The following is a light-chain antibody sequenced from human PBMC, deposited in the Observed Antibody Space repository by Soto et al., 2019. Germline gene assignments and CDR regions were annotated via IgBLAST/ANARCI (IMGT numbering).Light chain of an antibody. CDR3: QSYDSSLSTSV. Sequence: QSVLTQPPSVSGAPGKRVTISCTGSSSNIGAGYDVNWYQQLPGTAPKVLIYGNSNRPSGVPDRFSGSKSGASASLAITGLQAEDEADYYCQSYDSSLSTSVFGGGTKLTVL. J-gene: IGLJ2*01. V-gene: IGLV1-40*01. CDR1: SSNIGAGYD. CDR2: GNS.